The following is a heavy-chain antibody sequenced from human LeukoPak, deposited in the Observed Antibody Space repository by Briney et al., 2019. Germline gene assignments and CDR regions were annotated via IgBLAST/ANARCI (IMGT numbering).Heavy chain of an antibody. V-gene: IGHV3-33*01. CDR3: AREFIVATIDAYYYGMDV. CDR1: GFTFSSYG. Sequence: GRSLRLSCAASGFTFSSYGMHWVRQAPGKGLEWVAVIWYDGSNKYYADSVKGRFTISRDSSKNTLYLQMNSLRAEDTAVYYCAREFIVATIDAYYYGMDVWGQGTTVTVSS. CDR2: IWYDGSNK. J-gene: IGHJ6*02. D-gene: IGHD5-12*01.